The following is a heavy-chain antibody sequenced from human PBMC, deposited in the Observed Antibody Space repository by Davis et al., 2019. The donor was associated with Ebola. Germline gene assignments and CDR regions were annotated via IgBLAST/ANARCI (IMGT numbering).Heavy chain of an antibody. CDR3: ARVSGNAFDV. V-gene: IGHV4-31*03. J-gene: IGHJ3*01. Sequence: PSETLSLTCTVSGGSIRSGAYYWTWIRQHPGKGLEWIGYINYSGTAYFNPFVKSRITISVDTSKNQFSLKLSSVTAADTAVYYCARVSGNAFDVWGQGTVVTVSA. CDR2: INYSGTA. D-gene: IGHD1-26*01. CDR1: GGSIRSGAYY.